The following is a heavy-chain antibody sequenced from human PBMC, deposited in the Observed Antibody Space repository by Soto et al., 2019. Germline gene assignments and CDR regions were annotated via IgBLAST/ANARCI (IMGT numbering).Heavy chain of an antibody. V-gene: IGHV3-23*01. CDR1: GFMFSGYA. J-gene: IGHJ5*02. Sequence: QLLESGGGLAQPGESLTLSCAASGFMFSGYAMSWVRQAPGKGLEWVSAVSNSGTSTSYADSVKGRFTISRDKSKNTLHLQMSGLGAEDTALYYCVKDLAASGWFDPWGQGTLVIVSS. CDR2: VSNSGTST. D-gene: IGHD2-15*01. CDR3: VKDLAASGWFDP.